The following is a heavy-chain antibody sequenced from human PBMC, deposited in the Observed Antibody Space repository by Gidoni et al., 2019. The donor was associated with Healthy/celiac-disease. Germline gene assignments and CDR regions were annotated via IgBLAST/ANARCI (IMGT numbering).Heavy chain of an antibody. J-gene: IGHJ6*02. D-gene: IGHD3-3*01. CDR1: GFTFSSYG. Sequence: QVQLVESGGGVVQPGRSLRLSCAASGFTFSSYGMHWVRQAPGKGLEWVAVIWYDGSNKYYADSVKGRFTISRDNSKNTLYLQMNSLRAEDTAVYYCARAHGRFFNGMDVWGQGTTVTVSS. CDR2: IWYDGSNK. CDR3: ARAHGRFFNGMDV. V-gene: IGHV3-33*01.